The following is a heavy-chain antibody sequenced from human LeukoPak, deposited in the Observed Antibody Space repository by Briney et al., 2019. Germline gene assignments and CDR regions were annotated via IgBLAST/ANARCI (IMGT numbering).Heavy chain of an antibody. CDR2: FYTSGTP. CDR3: ARQIFYYDSSGYPYYFDY. J-gene: IGHJ4*02. Sequence: SETLSLTCTVSGGSISRGSYHWNWIRQPAGKGLEWIGRFYTSGTPNYNPSLKSRVTILVDTSKNQFSLKLSSVTAADTAVYYCARQIFYYDSSGYPYYFDYWGQGTLVTVSS. CDR1: GGSISRGSYH. V-gene: IGHV4-61*02. D-gene: IGHD3-22*01.